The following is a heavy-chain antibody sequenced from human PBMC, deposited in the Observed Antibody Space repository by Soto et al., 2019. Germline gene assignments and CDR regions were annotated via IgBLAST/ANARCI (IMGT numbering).Heavy chain of an antibody. CDR3: ARDLHYEILTGYRNYYGMDV. J-gene: IGHJ6*02. D-gene: IGHD3-9*01. Sequence: VQLLESGGGLVQPGGSLSLTCTVSGGSISSYYWSWIRQPAGKGLEWIGRIYTSGSTNYNPSLKSRVTMSVDTSKNQVTLKLSSVNAADTAVYYCARDLHYEILTGYRNYYGMDVCGQGTTVTVSS. CDR2: IYTSGST. CDR1: GGSISSYY. V-gene: IGHV4-4*07.